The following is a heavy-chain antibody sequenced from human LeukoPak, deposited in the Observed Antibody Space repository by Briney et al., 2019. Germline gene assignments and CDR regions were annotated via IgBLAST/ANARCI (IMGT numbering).Heavy chain of an antibody. CDR2: FDPEDGET. Sequence: ASVNVSCKVSGYTLTELSMHWVRQAPGKGLEWMGGFDPEDGETIYAQKFQGRVTMTEDTSTDTAYMELSSLRSEDTAVYYCATDRTKSPLYGSGSYLYYFDYWGQGTLVTVSS. CDR1: GYTLTELS. J-gene: IGHJ4*02. CDR3: ATDRTKSPLYGSGSYLYYFDY. V-gene: IGHV1-24*01. D-gene: IGHD3-10*01.